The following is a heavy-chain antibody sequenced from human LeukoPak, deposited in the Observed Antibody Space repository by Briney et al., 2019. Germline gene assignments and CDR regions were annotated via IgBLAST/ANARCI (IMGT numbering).Heavy chain of an antibody. CDR3: ARDLLGSGSYLSWFDP. V-gene: IGHV1-46*01. Sequence: ASVKVSCKASGYTFTSYHMHWVRQAPGQGLEWMGIINPSGGSTSYAQKFQGRVTMTRDTSTSTVYMELSSLRSEDTAVDYFARDLLGSGSYLSWFDPWGQGTLVTVSS. D-gene: IGHD3-10*01. J-gene: IGHJ5*02. CDR2: INPSGGST. CDR1: GYTFTSYH.